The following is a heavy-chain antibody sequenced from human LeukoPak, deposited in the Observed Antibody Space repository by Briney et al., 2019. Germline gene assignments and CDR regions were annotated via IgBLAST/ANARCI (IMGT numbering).Heavy chain of an antibody. CDR3: ARLYYGSGSEPFDY. Sequence: ASVKVSCKASGYTFTGYYMHWVRQAPGQGLEWMGWINLNSGGTNYAQKFQGRLTMTRDTSISTAYMELSRLRSDDTAVYYCARLYYGSGSEPFDYWGQGTLVTVSS. D-gene: IGHD3-10*01. V-gene: IGHV1-2*02. J-gene: IGHJ4*02. CDR2: INLNSGGT. CDR1: GYTFTGYY.